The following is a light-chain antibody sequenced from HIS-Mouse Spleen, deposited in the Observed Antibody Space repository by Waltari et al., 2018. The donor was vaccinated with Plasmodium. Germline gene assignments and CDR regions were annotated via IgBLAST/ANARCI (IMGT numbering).Light chain of an antibody. Sequence: QSALTQPASVSGSPGQSITISCTGTSSDVGSYNLVSWYQQHPGKAPKLMIYGGSKRPSGVSNRFSGSKSGNTASLTISGLQAEDEADYYCCSYAGSSTLVFGGGTKPTVL. CDR1: SSDVGSYNL. V-gene: IGLV2-23*01. J-gene: IGLJ3*02. CDR3: CSYAGSSTLV. CDR2: GGS.